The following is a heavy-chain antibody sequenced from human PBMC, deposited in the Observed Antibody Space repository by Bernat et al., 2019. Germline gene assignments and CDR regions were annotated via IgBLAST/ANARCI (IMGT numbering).Heavy chain of an antibody. V-gene: IGHV3-30*18. CDR2: ISYDGSNK. CDR3: AKDESSGIFGVNAFDI. Sequence: QVQLVESGGGVVQPGRSLRLSCAAPGFTFSSYGMHWVRQAPGKGLEWVAVISYDGSNKYYADSVKGRFTISRDNSKNTLYLQMNSLRAEDTAVYYCAKDESSGIFGVNAFDIWGQGTMVTVSS. J-gene: IGHJ3*02. CDR1: GFTFSSYG. D-gene: IGHD3-3*01.